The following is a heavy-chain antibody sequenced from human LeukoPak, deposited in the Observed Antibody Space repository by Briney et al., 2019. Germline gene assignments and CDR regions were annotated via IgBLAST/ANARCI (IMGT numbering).Heavy chain of an antibody. J-gene: IGHJ6*02. CDR2: IYYSGST. Sequence: PSETLSLTCTVSGGSISSYYWSWIRQPPGKGLERIGYIYYSGSTNYNPSLKSRVTISVDASKNQFSLKLSSVTAADTAVYYCARTLDYDRSGGEYYYYGMDVWGQGTTVTVSS. D-gene: IGHD3-10*01. CDR3: ARTLDYDRSGGEYYYYGMDV. V-gene: IGHV4-59*08. CDR1: GGSISSYY.